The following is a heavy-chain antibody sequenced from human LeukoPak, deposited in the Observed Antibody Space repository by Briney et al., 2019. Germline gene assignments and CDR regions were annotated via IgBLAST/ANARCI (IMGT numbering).Heavy chain of an antibody. CDR1: GFTFSSYA. J-gene: IGHJ4*02. D-gene: IGHD6-13*01. CDR3: VRETPYSSSWTDFDS. CDR2: IILSTSTM. V-gene: IGHV3-48*01. Sequence: PGGSLRLSCAASGFTFSSYAMHWVRQAPGKGLEWVSYIILSTSTMYYADSVRGRFTISRDNAKNSLFLQMNSLRAEDTAVYYCVRETPYSSSWTDFDSWGQGTLVTVSS.